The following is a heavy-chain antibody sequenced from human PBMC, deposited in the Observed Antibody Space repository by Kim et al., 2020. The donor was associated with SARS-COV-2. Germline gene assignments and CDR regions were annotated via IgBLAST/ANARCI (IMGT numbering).Heavy chain of an antibody. J-gene: IGHJ6*02. Sequence: ASVKVSCKASGYTFSAYYIEWVRQAPGQGLEWMGRVNSNTGDTNYAQKFQGRVTMTWDTSISTPYMDLSKLTSDDSAVYFCARVSRLMDFYGVDVWGQGTTVTVSS. D-gene: IGHD6-6*01. CDR3: ARVSRLMDFYGVDV. CDR1: GYTFSAYY. CDR2: VNSNTGDT. V-gene: IGHV1-2*06.